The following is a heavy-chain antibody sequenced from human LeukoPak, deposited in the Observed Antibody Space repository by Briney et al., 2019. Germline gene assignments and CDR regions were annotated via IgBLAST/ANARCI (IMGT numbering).Heavy chain of an antibody. CDR1: GGSISGYY. CDR2: IYYSGST. J-gene: IGHJ4*02. CDR3: ARGEQLWSS. D-gene: IGHD5-18*01. Sequence: SETLSLTCTVSGGSISGYYWSWIRQPPGKGLEWIGYIYYSGSTNYNPSLKSRVTISVDTSKNQFSLKLSSVTAADTAVYYCARGEQLWSSWGQGTLVTVSS. V-gene: IGHV4-59*01.